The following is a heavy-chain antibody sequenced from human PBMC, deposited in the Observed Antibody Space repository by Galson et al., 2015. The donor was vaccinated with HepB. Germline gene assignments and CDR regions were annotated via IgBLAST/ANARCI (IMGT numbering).Heavy chain of an antibody. V-gene: IGHV1-3*01. CDR1: GYTFTSYA. Sequence: SVKVSCKASGYTFTSYAMHWVRQAPGQRLEWMGWINAGNGNTKYSQKFQGRVTITRDTSASTAYMELSSLRSEDTAVYYCARDPGVYYYDSQGGTRDWGQGTLVTVSS. J-gene: IGHJ4*02. CDR3: ARDPGVYYYDSQGGTRD. CDR2: INAGNGNT. D-gene: IGHD3-22*01.